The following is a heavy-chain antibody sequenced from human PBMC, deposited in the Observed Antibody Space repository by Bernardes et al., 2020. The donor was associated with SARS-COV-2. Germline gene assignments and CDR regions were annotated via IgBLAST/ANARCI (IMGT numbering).Heavy chain of an antibody. V-gene: IGHV1-18*01. D-gene: IGHD6-6*01. CDR1: GYTFTSYG. CDR2: ISAYNGNT. Sequence: ASVKVSCKASGYTFTSYGISWVRQAPGQGLEWMGWISAYNGNTNYAQKLQGRVTMTTDTSTSTAYMELRSLRSDDTAVYYCARDRYSSSSEYYYYGMDVWGQGTTVTVSS. CDR3: ARDRYSSSSEYYYYGMDV. J-gene: IGHJ6*02.